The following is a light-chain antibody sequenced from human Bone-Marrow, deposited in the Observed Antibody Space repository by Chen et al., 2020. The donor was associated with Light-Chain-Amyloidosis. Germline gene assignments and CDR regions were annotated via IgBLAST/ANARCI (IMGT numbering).Light chain of an antibody. Sequence: QSVLTQPPSGSAAPGQKVTISCSGNSSNIGNSYVSWYQQRPGTAPKLHIYDTRSRPSGTPDRFAGSKSCTSATLGITGLQAGDEADDYCESWNSSRHWVLGGGTKLAVL. CDR2: DTR. CDR3: ESWNSSRHWV. V-gene: IGLV1-51*01. CDR1: SSNIGNSY. J-gene: IGLJ3*02.